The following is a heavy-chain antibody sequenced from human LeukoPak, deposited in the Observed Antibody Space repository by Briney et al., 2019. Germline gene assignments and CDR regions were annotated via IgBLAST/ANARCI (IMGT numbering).Heavy chain of an antibody. V-gene: IGHV3-30-3*01. D-gene: IGHD1-1*01. CDR3: ARDLSGHWTYDY. Sequence: GGSLRXSXAXSGFTFRNYYMHWVRQAPGKGLEWVAVISLDGNNEYYADSVKGRFSLSRDNSMNTLYLQLNSLRTEDTAMYYCARDLSGHWTYDYWGQGTLVTVSS. CDR2: ISLDGNNE. J-gene: IGHJ4*01. CDR1: GFTFRNYY.